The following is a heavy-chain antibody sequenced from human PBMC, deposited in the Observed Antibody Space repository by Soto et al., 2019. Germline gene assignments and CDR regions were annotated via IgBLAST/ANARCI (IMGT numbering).Heavy chain of an antibody. V-gene: IGHV4-39*01. D-gene: IGHD2-15*01. Sequence: QLQLQESGPGLVKPSETLSLTCTVSGGSISSSSYYWGWIRQPPGKGLEWIGSIYYSGSTYYNPSLKSRVTISVDTSKNQFSLKLSSVTAADTAVYYCARGPYCSGGSCYSLNWFDPWGQGTLVTVSS. CDR1: GGSISSSSYY. CDR3: ARGPYCSGGSCYSLNWFDP. J-gene: IGHJ5*02. CDR2: IYYSGST.